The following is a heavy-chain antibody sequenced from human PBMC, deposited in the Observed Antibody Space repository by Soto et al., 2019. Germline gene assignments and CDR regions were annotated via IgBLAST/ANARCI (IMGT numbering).Heavy chain of an antibody. Sequence: WGSLRLSCAASGFTFSSYSMNWVRQAPGKGLEWVSSISSSSSYIYYADSVKGRFTISRDNAKNSLYLQMNSLRAEDTAVYYCEVATIIGDYYYYYGMDVWGQGTTVTVSS. V-gene: IGHV3-21*01. CDR1: GFTFSSYS. CDR3: EVATIIGDYYYYYGMDV. CDR2: ISSSSSYI. J-gene: IGHJ6*02. D-gene: IGHD5-12*01.